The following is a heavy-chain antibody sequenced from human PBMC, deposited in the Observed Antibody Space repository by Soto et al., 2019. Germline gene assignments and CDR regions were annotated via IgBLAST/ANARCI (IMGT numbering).Heavy chain of an antibody. J-gene: IGHJ3*02. D-gene: IGHD3-10*01. CDR3: AKGYMVRGMGAFDI. Sequence: QVQLVESGGGVVQPGRSLRLSCAASGFTFSSYGMHWVRQAPGKGLEWVAVISYDGSNKYYADSVKGRFTISRDNSKNTLYLQMNRLRAEDTAVYYCAKGYMVRGMGAFDIWGQGTMVTVSS. CDR1: GFTFSSYG. V-gene: IGHV3-30*18. CDR2: ISYDGSNK.